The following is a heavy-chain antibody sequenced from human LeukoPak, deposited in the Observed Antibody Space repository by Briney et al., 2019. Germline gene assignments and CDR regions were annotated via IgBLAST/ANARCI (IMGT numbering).Heavy chain of an antibody. J-gene: IGHJ4*02. V-gene: IGHV3-21*01. CDR2: ISSSSSYI. CDR1: GFTFSSYS. Sequence: SGGSLRLSCAASGFTFSSYSFNWVRQAPGKGLEWVSSISSSSSYIFYADSVRGRFTISRDNAKNSLYLQMDSLSAEDTAVYYCARWALYISAPNKNRGFDSWAQGPLATVPS. CDR3: ARWALYISAPNKNRGFDS. D-gene: IGHD6-19*01.